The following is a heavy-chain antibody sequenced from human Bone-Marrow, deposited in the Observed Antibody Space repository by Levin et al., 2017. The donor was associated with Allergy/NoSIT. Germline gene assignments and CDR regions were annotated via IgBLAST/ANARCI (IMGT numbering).Heavy chain of an antibody. D-gene: IGHD2-15*01. CDR3: AKDRARYCSGGSCHLGYDY. CDR1: GFTFTDYG. J-gene: IGHJ4*02. Sequence: PGGSLRLSCAASGFTFTDYGMSWVRRAPGKGLEWVSIISVSGGSKYYADSVKGRFTISRDNSKNMLYLQMNTLRPEDTAVYYCAKDRARYCSGGSCHLGYDYWGQGTLVTVSS. CDR2: ISVSGGSK. V-gene: IGHV3-23*01.